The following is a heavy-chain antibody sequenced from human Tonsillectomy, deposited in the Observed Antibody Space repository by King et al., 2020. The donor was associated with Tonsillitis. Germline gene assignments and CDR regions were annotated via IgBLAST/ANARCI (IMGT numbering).Heavy chain of an antibody. CDR2: IHYSGST. CDR3: VRHQPAWFGELSYSTPEPDY. Sequence: QLQESGPGLVKPSETLSLTCTVSGGSISSSTYYWGWIRQPPGKGLEWIGSIHYSGSTYYNPSLKSRVTISVDTSKNQFSLKLSSVTAADSAVYYCVRHQPAWFGELSYSTPEPDYWGQGTLVTVSS. D-gene: IGHD3-10*01. V-gene: IGHV4-39*01. J-gene: IGHJ4*02. CDR1: GGSISSSTYY.